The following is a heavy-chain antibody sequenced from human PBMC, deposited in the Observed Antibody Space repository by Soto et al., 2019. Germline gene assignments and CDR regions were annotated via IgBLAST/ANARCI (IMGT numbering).Heavy chain of an antibody. D-gene: IGHD3-3*01. CDR2: INHSGST. J-gene: IGHJ6*03. CDR3: ARGITIFGVVISAYMDV. CDR1: GGSFSGYY. V-gene: IGHV4-34*01. Sequence: SETLSLTCAVYGGSFSGYYWSWIRQPPGKGLEWIGEINHSGSTNYNPSLKSRVTISVDTSKNQFSLKLSSVTAADTAVYYCARGITIFGVVISAYMDVWGKGTTVTVSS.